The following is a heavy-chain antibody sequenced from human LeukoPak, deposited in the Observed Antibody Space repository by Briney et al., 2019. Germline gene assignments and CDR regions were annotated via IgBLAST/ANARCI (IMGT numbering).Heavy chain of an antibody. CDR2: FSETNSGI. CDR1: GFTFSSFA. V-gene: IGHV3-23*01. D-gene: IGHD2/OR15-2a*01. Sequence: GGSLRLSCAASGFTFSSFAMSWVRQAPGKGLEWVSGFSETNSGIYYADSVKGRFTISRDNSRNTLYLQMNSLGVEDTAVYFCAKVVQTGNSMFDYWGQGTLVTVSS. J-gene: IGHJ4*02. CDR3: AKVVQTGNSMFDY.